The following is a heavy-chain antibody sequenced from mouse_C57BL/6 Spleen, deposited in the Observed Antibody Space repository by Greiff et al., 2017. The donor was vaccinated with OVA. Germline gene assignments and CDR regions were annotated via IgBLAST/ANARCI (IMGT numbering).Heavy chain of an antibody. CDR1: GYSITSGYY. CDR2: ISYDGSN. CDR3: ARDYYGSSYEGSYWYFDV. Sequence: ESGPGLVKPSQSLSLTCSVTGYSITSGYYWNWIRQFPGNKLEWMGYISYDGSNNYNPSLKNRISITRDTSKNQFFLKLNSVTTEDTATYYCARDYYGSSYEGSYWYFDVWGTGTTVTVSS. D-gene: IGHD1-1*01. J-gene: IGHJ1*03. V-gene: IGHV3-6*01.